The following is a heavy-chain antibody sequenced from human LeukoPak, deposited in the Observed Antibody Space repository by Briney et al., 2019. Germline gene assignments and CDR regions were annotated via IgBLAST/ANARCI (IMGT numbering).Heavy chain of an antibody. D-gene: IGHD3-10*01. V-gene: IGHV3-7*01. J-gene: IGHJ5*02. CDR3: TRGRGAYGWFDP. Sequence: PGGSLRLSCAVSGFTFSGFWMSWSRQAPGKGLEWVASINSDGSEGYYADVVKGRFTISRDNAKNSLYLQINSLREEDTADYYCTRGRGAYGWFDPWGQGTQVTVSS. CDR2: INSDGSEG. CDR1: GFTFSGFW.